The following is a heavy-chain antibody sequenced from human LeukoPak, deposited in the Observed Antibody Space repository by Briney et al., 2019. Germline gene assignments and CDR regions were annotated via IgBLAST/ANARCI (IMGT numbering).Heavy chain of an antibody. CDR1: GGSFSGYY. CDR2: INHSGST. J-gene: IGHJ4*02. Sequence: SETLSLTCAVYGGSFSGYYWSWIRQPPGKGLEWIGEINHSGSTNYNPSLKSRVTISVDTSKNQFSLKLSSVTDADTAVYYCARGSWRASLSRRSGYDPVGFDYWGQGTLVTVSS. D-gene: IGHD5-12*01. V-gene: IGHV4-34*01. CDR3: ARGSWRASLSRRSGYDPVGFDY.